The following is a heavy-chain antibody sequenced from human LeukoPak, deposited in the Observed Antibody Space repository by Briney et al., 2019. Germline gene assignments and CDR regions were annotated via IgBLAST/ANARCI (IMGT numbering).Heavy chain of an antibody. J-gene: IGHJ4*02. CDR2: ISSSGSTI. Sequence: GGSLRLSCAASGFTFSDYYMSWIRQAPGKGLEWVSYISSSGSTIYYADSVKGRFTISRDNAKNSLYLQMNSLRAEDMAVYYCARDGVRVTTTNKVDYWGQGTLVTVSS. CDR3: ARDGVRVTTTNKVDY. CDR1: GFTFSDYY. D-gene: IGHD4-11*01. V-gene: IGHV3-11*04.